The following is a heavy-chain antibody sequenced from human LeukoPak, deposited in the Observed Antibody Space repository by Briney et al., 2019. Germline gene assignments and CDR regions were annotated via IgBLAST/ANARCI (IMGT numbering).Heavy chain of an antibody. CDR1: GFIFSSYG. CDR2: IWFDGSKK. Sequence: PGGSLRLSCAASGFIFSSYGIHWVRQAPGKGLEWVAVIWFDGSKKYYADSVKGRITISRDDSKNTLYLQMNSLRAEDTAVYYCARDGCGGDCYLADYWGQGTLVTVSS. V-gene: IGHV3-33*01. D-gene: IGHD2-21*02. J-gene: IGHJ4*02. CDR3: ARDGCGGDCYLADY.